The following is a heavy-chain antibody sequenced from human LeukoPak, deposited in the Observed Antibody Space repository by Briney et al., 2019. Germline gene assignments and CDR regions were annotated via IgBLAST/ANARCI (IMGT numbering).Heavy chain of an antibody. D-gene: IGHD2-15*01. J-gene: IGHJ5*02. V-gene: IGHV4-31*03. CDR3: ARVASGVGYNWFDP. CDR2: IYYSGST. Sequence: PSETLSLTCTVSGGSISSGGYYWSWIRQHPGKGLEWIGYIYYSGSTYYNPSLKSRVTISVDTSKNQFSLKLSSVTAADTAVCYCARVASGVGYNWFDPWGQGTLVTVSS. CDR1: GGSISSGGYY.